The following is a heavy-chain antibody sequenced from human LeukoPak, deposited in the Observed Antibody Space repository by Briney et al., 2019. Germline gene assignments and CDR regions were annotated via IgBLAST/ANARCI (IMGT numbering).Heavy chain of an antibody. CDR3: AREYDTRYYYDSSGYPVNWYFDL. J-gene: IGHJ2*01. CDR2: INTNTGNP. CDR1: GYTFTSYV. V-gene: IGHV7-4-1*02. Sequence: ASVKVSCKASGYTFTSYVMNWVRQAPGQGLEWMGWINTNTGNPTYAQGFTGRFVFSLDTSVSTAYLQISGLKAEDTAVYYCAREYDTRYYYDSSGYPVNWYFDLWGRGTLVTVSS. D-gene: IGHD3-22*01.